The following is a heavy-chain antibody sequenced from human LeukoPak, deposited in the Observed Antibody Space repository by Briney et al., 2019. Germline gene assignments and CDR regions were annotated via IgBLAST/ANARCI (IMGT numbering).Heavy chain of an antibody. J-gene: IGHJ6*03. V-gene: IGHV3-30*10. CDR1: GFTFSSSA. D-gene: IGHD6-6*01. CDR2: FSRDGSNK. Sequence: QPGRSLRLSCVASGFTFSSSAMHWVGPAPGKGLEWVAVFSRDGSNKYYTDSVKGRFTISRDNSKNTLYLQMNSLRTEDTALYYCAREYGVVARPGFHYYYYYMDVWGKGTTVTVSS. CDR3: AREYGVVARPGFHYYYYYMDV.